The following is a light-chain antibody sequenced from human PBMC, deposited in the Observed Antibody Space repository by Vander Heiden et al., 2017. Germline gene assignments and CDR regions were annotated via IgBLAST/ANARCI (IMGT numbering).Light chain of an antibody. CDR2: QDN. CDR3: QAWDSSIAV. J-gene: IGLJ2*01. Sequence: SYELTQPPSVSVSPGQTARITCSGDTLGNKYVCWYQQRSGQSPVLVIYQDNKRPSGIPERFSGSNSGNTATLTISGTQAVDEADYYCQAWDSSIAVFGGGTKL. V-gene: IGLV3-1*01. CDR1: TLGNKY.